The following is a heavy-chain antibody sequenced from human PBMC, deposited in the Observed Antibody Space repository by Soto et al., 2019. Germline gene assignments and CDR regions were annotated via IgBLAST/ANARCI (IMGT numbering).Heavy chain of an antibody. CDR2: IKEDGSEM. CDR3: ARDIGFDYVN. J-gene: IGHJ4*02. Sequence: PGGSLRLSXAVSGFNVMSYWMSWVRQAPGKGLEWVASIKEDGSEMYYLHSVRGRFSISRDSAGNALHLTMNYLSAEDTGVYFCARDIGFDYVNWGQGTLVTVSS. D-gene: IGHD3-16*01. CDR1: GFNVMSYW. V-gene: IGHV3-7*01.